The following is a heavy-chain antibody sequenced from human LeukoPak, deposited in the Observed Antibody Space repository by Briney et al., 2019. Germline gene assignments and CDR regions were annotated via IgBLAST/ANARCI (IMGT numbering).Heavy chain of an antibody. J-gene: IGHJ5*02. D-gene: IGHD6-13*01. CDR2: ISGSGGST. CDR1: GFTFSSYA. V-gene: IGHV3-23*01. Sequence: PGGSLRLSCAASGFTFSSYAMSWDRQAPGKGLEWVSAISGSGGSTHYADSVKGRFTISRDNSKNTLYLQMNSLRAEDTAVYYCAKNWVASSWFNWFDPWGQGTLVTVSS. CDR3: AKNWVASSWFNWFDP.